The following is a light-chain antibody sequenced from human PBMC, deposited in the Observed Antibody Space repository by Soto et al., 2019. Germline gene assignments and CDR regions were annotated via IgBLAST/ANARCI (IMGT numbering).Light chain of an antibody. CDR3: MQALQAPPT. Sequence: DIVMTQSPLSLPVTPGEPASISCRSSQSLLHSNGYNYLDWNLQKPGQSPQLLIYLGSHRASGVPDRFSGSASGTDFTLKISRVEAEDVGVYYCMQALQAPPTFGGGTKVEIK. J-gene: IGKJ4*01. V-gene: IGKV2-28*01. CDR1: QSLLHSNGYNY. CDR2: LGS.